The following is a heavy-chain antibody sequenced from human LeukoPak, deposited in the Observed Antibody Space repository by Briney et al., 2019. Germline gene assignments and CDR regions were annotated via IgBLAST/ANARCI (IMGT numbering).Heavy chain of an antibody. J-gene: IGHJ4*02. CDR3: AREAPRGTSSNPYYFDS. D-gene: IGHD6-6*01. Sequence: GGSLRLSCAASGFTFSSYGMSWVRQAPGKGLEWVSAISSSGGSTYYANSVKGRFTISRDNSKNTLGLQMNSLRAEDTAVYYCAREAPRGTSSNPYYFDSWGQGTLVTVSS. V-gene: IGHV3-23*01. CDR1: GFTFSSYG. CDR2: ISSSGGST.